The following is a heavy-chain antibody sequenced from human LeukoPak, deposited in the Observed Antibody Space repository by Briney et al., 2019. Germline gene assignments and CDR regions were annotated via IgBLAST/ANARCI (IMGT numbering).Heavy chain of an antibody. Sequence: GASVKVSCKASGYTFTGYYMHWVRQAPGQGLEWMGWINPNSGGTNYAQKFQGRVTMTRDTSISTAYMELSRLRSDDTAVYYCARDRYCSSTSRYTREYYYYGMDVWGQGTTVTVSS. J-gene: IGHJ6*02. D-gene: IGHD2-2*02. V-gene: IGHV1-2*02. CDR2: INPNSGGT. CDR1: GYTFTGYY. CDR3: ARDRYCSSTSRYTREYYYYGMDV.